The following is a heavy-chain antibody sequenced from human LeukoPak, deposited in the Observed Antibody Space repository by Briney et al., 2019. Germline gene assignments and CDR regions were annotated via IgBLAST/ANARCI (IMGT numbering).Heavy chain of an antibody. CDR2: ISGSGGST. J-gene: IGHJ6*03. CDR1: GFTFSSYG. D-gene: IGHD3-3*01. V-gene: IGHV3-23*01. CDR3: ARSSHSIRFLRYYYYMDV. Sequence: PGGTLRLSCAASGFTFSSYGMSWVRQAPGKGLEWVSAISGSGGSTYYADSVKGRFTISRDNSKNTLYLQMNSLRAEDTAVYYCARSSHSIRFLRYYYYMDVWGKGTTVTVSS.